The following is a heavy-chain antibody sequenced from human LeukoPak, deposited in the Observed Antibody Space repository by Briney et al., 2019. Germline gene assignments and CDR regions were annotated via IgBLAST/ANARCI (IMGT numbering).Heavy chain of an antibody. Sequence: GGSLRLSCAASGFTFSDYYMSWIRQAPGKGLEWVSSISSSSSYIYYADSVKGRFTMSRDNAKNSLYLQMNSLRAEDTAVYYCASPYSSSWFYYYYMDVWGKGTTVTVSS. CDR2: ISSSSSYI. CDR1: GFTFSDYY. V-gene: IGHV3-11*06. D-gene: IGHD6-13*01. CDR3: ASPYSSSWFYYYYMDV. J-gene: IGHJ6*03.